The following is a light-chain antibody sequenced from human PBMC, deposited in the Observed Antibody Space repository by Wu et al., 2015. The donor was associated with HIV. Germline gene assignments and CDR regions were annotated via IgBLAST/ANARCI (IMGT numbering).Light chain of an antibody. CDR2: DAS. V-gene: IGKV3-15*01. Sequence: EIVLTQSPATLSLSPGERATLSCRASQSVSSYLAWYQQKPGQAPRLLIYDASNRATDIPARFSGSGSGTEFTLTISSLQSEDFAVYYCQQYNDWPLYSFGQGTKLDIK. J-gene: IGKJ2*03. CDR3: QQYNDWPLYS. CDR1: QSVSSY.